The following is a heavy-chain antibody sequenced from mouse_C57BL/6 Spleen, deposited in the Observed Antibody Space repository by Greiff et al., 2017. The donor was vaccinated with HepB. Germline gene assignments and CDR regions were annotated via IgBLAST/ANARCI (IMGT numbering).Heavy chain of an antibody. V-gene: IGHV1-26*01. CDR2: INPNNGGT. Sequence: EVQLQQSGPELVKPGASVKISCKASGYTFTDYYMNWVKQSHGKSLEWIGDINPNNGGTSYNQKFKGKATLTVDKSSSTAYMELRSLTSEDSAVYYCETGSVGLRAAMDYWGQGTSVTVSS. J-gene: IGHJ4*01. CDR1: GYTFTDYY. D-gene: IGHD1-1*01. CDR3: ETGSVGLRAAMDY.